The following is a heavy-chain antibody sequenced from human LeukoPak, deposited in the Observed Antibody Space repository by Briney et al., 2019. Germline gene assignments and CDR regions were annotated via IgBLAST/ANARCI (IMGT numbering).Heavy chain of an antibody. V-gene: IGHV4-39*07. CDR2: IYYSGST. CDR1: GGSISSSSYY. Sequence: SETLSLTCTVSGGSISSSSYYWGWIRQPPGTGLKWIGSIYYSGSTYYNPSLKSRVTISVDTSKNQFSLKLSSVTAADTAVYYCARGLQDYYGSGNLNWFDPWGQGTLVTVSS. D-gene: IGHD3-10*01. CDR3: ARGLQDYYGSGNLNWFDP. J-gene: IGHJ5*02.